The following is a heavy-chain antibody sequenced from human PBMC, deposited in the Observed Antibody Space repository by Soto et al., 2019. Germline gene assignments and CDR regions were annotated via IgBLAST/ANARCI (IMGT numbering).Heavy chain of an antibody. CDR1: GFTISSYQ. CDR2: ISSSGTTI. Sequence: VGSLRLSCAASGFTISSYQMNWVRQAPGKGLEWVSFISSSGTTIYYADSVKGRFTISRDNAKNSLYLQMNSLRAEDTAVYYCASEFTLLDYWGQGTLVTVSS. D-gene: IGHD3-16*01. CDR3: ASEFTLLDY. V-gene: IGHV3-48*03. J-gene: IGHJ4*02.